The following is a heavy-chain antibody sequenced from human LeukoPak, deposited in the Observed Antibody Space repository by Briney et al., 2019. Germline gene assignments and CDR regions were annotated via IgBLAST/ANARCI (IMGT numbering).Heavy chain of an antibody. CDR3: ATDLFSVVAATRGSNAFDI. CDR2: FDPEDGET. Sequence: ASVKVSCKVSGYTLTELSMHWVRQAPGKGLEWMGGFDPEDGETIYAQKFQGRVTMTEDTSTDTAYMELSSLRSEDTAVYYCATDLFSVVAATRGSNAFDIWGQGKMVTVSS. D-gene: IGHD2-15*01. CDR1: GYTLTELS. V-gene: IGHV1-24*01. J-gene: IGHJ3*02.